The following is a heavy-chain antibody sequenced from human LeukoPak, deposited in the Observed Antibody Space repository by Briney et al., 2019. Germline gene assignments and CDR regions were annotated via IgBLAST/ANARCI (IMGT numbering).Heavy chain of an antibody. Sequence: GGSLRLSCAASGFTFSSYAMHWVRQAPSKGLEWVAVISYDGSNKYYADSVKGRFTISRDNSKNTLYLQMNSLRAEDTAVYYCARTDYGDYFDYWGQGTLVTVSS. D-gene: IGHD4-17*01. CDR1: GFTFSSYA. CDR2: ISYDGSNK. V-gene: IGHV3-30-3*01. J-gene: IGHJ4*02. CDR3: ARTDYGDYFDY.